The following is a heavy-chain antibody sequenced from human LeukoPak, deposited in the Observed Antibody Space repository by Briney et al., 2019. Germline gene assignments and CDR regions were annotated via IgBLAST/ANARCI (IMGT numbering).Heavy chain of an antibody. J-gene: IGHJ4*02. CDR3: ARRVFSGWGYYFDY. V-gene: IGHV1-2*02. D-gene: IGHD6-19*01. CDR2: INPKSGGT. CDR1: GYSFTGYY. Sequence: ASVKVSCKASGYSFTGYYLDWVRQAPGQGLEWRGWINPKSGGTNYAPKFPGRVTMTRDTSISTAYMELSSLRSDDTAIYYCARRVFSGWGYYFDYWGQGTLVTVSS.